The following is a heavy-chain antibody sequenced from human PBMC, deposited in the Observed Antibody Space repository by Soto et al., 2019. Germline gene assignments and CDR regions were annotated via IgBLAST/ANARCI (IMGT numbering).Heavy chain of an antibody. V-gene: IGHV4-39*01. CDR1: GGSISSSSYY. J-gene: IGHJ4*02. Sequence: SETLSLTCTVSGGSISSSSYYWGWIRQPPGKGLEWIGSIYYSGSTYYNPSLKSRVTISVDTSKNQFSLKLSSVTAADTAVYYCARHARRTGDFDYWGQGTLVTVSS. D-gene: IGHD2-8*02. CDR3: ARHARRTGDFDY. CDR2: IYYSGST.